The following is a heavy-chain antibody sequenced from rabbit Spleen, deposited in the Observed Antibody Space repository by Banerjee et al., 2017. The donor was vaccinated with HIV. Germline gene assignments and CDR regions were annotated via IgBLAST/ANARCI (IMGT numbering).Heavy chain of an antibody. CDR3: ARDLTSVIGWNCNL. CDR1: GFDFSTYY. Sequence: QLVESGGGLVQPGGSLTLSCKASGFDFSTYYMSWVRQAPGKGLEWIGYIVPVFGSTYYANWVNGRFSISSHNAQNTLYLQLNSLTAADTATYFCARDLTSVIGWNCNLWGPGTLVTVS. J-gene: IGHJ4*01. D-gene: IGHD2-1*01. CDR2: IVPVFGST. V-gene: IGHV1S7*01.